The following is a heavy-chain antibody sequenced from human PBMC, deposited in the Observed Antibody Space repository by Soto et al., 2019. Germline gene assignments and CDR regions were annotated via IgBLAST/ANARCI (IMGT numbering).Heavy chain of an antibody. CDR1: GGSFSGYS. Sequence: SETLSLTCTVYGGSFSGYSWTWIRQPPGTGLEWIGEINHSGSTNYNPSLKSRVTISVDTSKNQFSLRLTSVTAADTAVYYCARDKITGLFDYWGQGTLVTVSS. CDR3: ARDKITGLFDY. CDR2: INHSGST. J-gene: IGHJ4*01. D-gene: IGHD2-8*02. V-gene: IGHV4-34*01.